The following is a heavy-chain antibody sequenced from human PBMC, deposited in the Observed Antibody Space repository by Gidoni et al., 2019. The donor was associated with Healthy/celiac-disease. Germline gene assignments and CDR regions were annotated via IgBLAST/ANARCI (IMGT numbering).Heavy chain of an antibody. Sequence: QVQLQQWGAGLLKPSATLSLTCAVYGGSFSGYYWSWIRQPPGKGLEWIGEINHSGSTNYNPSLKSRVTISVDTSKNQFSLKLSSVTAADTAVYYCARGRLLQLWFDYWGQGTLVTVSS. V-gene: IGHV4-34*01. CDR2: INHSGST. J-gene: IGHJ4*02. D-gene: IGHD5-18*01. CDR1: GGSFSGYY. CDR3: ARGRLLQLWFDY.